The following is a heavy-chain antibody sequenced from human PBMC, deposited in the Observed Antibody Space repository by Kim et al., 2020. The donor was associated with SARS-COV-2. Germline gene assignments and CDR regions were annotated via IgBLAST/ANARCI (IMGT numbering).Heavy chain of an antibody. CDR2: TYYRTKWYY. V-gene: IGHV6-1*01. Sequence: SQTLSLTCAISGDSVSSNSAAWNWLRQSPSRGLEWLGRTYYRTKWYYDYAVSVKSRITINPDTSKNQFSLHLNSVTPEDTAVYYCAKGGWGITVSLFDYWGQGTLVTVSS. J-gene: IGHJ4*02. CDR1: GDSVSSNSAA. D-gene: IGHD6-19*01. CDR3: AKGGWGITVSLFDY.